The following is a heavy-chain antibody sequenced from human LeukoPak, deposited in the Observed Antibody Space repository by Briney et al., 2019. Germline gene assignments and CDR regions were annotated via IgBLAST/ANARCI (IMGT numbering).Heavy chain of an antibody. CDR3: AESTVVTRYYYYGMDV. CDR1: GGTFSSYA. Sequence: GASVKVSCKASGGTFSSYAISWVRQAPGQGLEWMGGIIPIFGTANYAQKFQGRVTITADESTSTAYMELSSLRSEDTAVYYCAESTVVTRYYYYGMDVWGQGTTVTVSS. CDR2: IIPIFGTA. V-gene: IGHV1-69*01. D-gene: IGHD4-23*01. J-gene: IGHJ6*02.